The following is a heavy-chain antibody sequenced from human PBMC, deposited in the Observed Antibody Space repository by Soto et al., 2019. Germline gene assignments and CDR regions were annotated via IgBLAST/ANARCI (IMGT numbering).Heavy chain of an antibody. CDR2: IYSSGST. J-gene: IGHJ5*02. CDR3: ARAKKGIAAAENWFDP. V-gene: IGHV4-31*03. Sequence: QVQLQESGPGLVKPSQTLSLTCTVSGGSISSGGYYWSWIRQHPGKGLEWIGYIYSSGSTYYNPSLKSRVTISVDTSKNQFSLKLSSVTAADTAVYYCARAKKGIAAAENWFDPLGQVTLVTVSS. CDR1: GGSISSGGYY. D-gene: IGHD6-13*01.